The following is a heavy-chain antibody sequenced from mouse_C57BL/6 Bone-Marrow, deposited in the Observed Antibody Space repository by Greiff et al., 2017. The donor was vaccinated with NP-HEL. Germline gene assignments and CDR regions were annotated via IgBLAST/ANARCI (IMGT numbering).Heavy chain of an antibody. V-gene: IGHV5-17*01. Sequence: DVQLVESGGGLVKPGGSLKLSCAASGFTFSDYGMHWVRQAPEKGLEWVAYISSGSSTIYYADTVKGRFTISRDNAKNTLFLQMTSLRSEDTAMYYCANYYDLYDYAMDYWGQGTSVTVSS. J-gene: IGHJ4*01. CDR3: ANYYDLYDYAMDY. D-gene: IGHD1-1*02. CDR1: GFTFSDYG. CDR2: ISSGSSTI.